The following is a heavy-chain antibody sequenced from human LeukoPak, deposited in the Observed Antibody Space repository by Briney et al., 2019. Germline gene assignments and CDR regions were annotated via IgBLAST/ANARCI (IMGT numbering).Heavy chain of an antibody. Sequence: GGSLRLSCAASGFTFSSYGMHWVRQAPGKGLEWVAVISYDGSNKYYADSVKGRFTISRDNSKNTLYLQMNSLRAEDTAVYYCAKASGEQWLVVDYWGQGTLVTVSS. CDR1: GFTFSSYG. V-gene: IGHV3-30*18. CDR2: ISYDGSNK. CDR3: AKASGEQWLVVDY. J-gene: IGHJ4*02. D-gene: IGHD6-19*01.